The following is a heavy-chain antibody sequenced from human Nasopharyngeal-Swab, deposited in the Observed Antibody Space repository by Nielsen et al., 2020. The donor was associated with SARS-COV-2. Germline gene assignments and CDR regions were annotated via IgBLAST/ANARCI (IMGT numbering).Heavy chain of an antibody. V-gene: IGHV2-5*01. CDR3: AHRTYYYDSSGYYYVWDFDY. J-gene: IGHJ4*02. CDR2: IYWNDDK. D-gene: IGHD3-22*01. Sequence: WIRQPPGKALEWLALIYWNDDKRYSPSLKSRLTITKDTSKNQVVLTMTNMDPVDTATYYCAHRTYYYDSSGYYYVWDFDYWGQGTPVTVSS.